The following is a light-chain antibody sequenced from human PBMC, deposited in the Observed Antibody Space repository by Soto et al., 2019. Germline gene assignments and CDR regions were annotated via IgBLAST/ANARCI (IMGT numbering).Light chain of an antibody. CDR2: EVN. CDR3: CSYAGPTTYYV. Sequence: QSALTQPASVSGSPGQSITISCTGTSSDVGNYDLVSWFLHHPGKAPKLLIYEVNERPSGVSNRFSGSKSGNTASLTISGLQAEDEADYYCCSYAGPTTYYVFGPGTKLPVL. J-gene: IGLJ1*01. V-gene: IGLV2-23*02. CDR1: SSDVGNYDL.